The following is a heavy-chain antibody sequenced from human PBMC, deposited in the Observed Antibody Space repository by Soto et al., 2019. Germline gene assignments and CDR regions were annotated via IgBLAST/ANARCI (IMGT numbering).Heavy chain of an antibody. V-gene: IGHV4-59*01. CDR1: GGSISYYY. D-gene: IGHD3-22*01. J-gene: IGHJ5*02. CDR2: IYYSGGT. CDR3: ARDNYYDSSAYYLNWFDP. Sequence: PSETLSLTCPVSGGSISYYYWNWIRRPPGKELEWIGYIYYSGGTNYNPSLKSRVTISVDTSKNQFSLDLSSVTAADTAVYYCARDNYYDSSAYYLNWFDPWGQGTLVTVSS.